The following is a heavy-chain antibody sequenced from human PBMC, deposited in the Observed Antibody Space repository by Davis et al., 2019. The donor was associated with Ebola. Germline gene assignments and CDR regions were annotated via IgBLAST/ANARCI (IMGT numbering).Heavy chain of an antibody. J-gene: IGHJ4*02. V-gene: IGHV1-69*06. Sequence: SVTVSCKASVGTFSSYAISWVRQAPGQGLEWMGGIIPIFGTANYAQKFQGRVTITADKSTSTAYMELSSLRSEDTAVYYCAREGVDDFWSGYLYYFDYWGQGTLVTVSS. CDR3: AREGVDDFWSGYLYYFDY. CDR1: VGTFSSYA. D-gene: IGHD3-3*01. CDR2: IIPIFGTA.